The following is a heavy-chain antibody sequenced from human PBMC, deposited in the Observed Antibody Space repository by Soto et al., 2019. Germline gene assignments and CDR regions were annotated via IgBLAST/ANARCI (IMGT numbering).Heavy chain of an antibody. V-gene: IGHV1-3*01. CDR3: ARSIVVVTALDY. D-gene: IGHD2-21*02. Sequence: GASVKVSCKPSGYTFTSYGITWVRQAPGQRLEWMGWINAGNGNTKYSQKFQGRVTITRDTSASTAYMELSSLRSEDTAVYYCARSIVVVTALDYWGQGTLVTVSS. CDR1: GYTFTSYG. J-gene: IGHJ4*02. CDR2: INAGNGNT.